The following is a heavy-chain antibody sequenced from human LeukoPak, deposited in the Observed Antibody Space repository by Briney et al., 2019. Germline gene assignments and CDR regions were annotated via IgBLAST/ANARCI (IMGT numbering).Heavy chain of an antibody. D-gene: IGHD5-18*01. CDR3: AREGSYGYYYYYYGMDV. V-gene: IGHV3-21*01. J-gene: IGHJ6*02. Sequence: GGSLRLSCAASGFTFSSYSMNWVRQAPGKGLEWVSSISSSSSYIYYADSVKGRFTISRDNSKNTLYLQMNSLRAEDTAVYYCAREGSYGYYYYYYGMDVWGQGTTVTVSS. CDR1: GFTFSSYS. CDR2: ISSSSSYI.